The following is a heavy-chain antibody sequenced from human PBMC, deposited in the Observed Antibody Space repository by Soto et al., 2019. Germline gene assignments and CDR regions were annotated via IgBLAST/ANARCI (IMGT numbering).Heavy chain of an antibody. J-gene: IGHJ4*02. D-gene: IGHD3-10*01. V-gene: IGHV4-39*01. CDR3: ARHTPWSGELRYYFEY. CDR2: IHYRGST. Sequence: PSETLSLTCTVSGGSISNSSYYWGWIRQPPGKGLEWIGSIHYRGSTFSNPSLKSRVNISVDTSKNQVYLKLNSLTATDTAIYYCARHTPWSGELRYYFEYWGQGTLVTVS. CDR1: GGSISNSSYY.